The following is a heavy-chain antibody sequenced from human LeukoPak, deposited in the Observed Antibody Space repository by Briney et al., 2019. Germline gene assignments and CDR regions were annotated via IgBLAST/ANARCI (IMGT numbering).Heavy chain of an antibody. D-gene: IGHD1-14*01. CDR2: MYRSDAT. CDR3: ARDLPDQGAY. V-gene: IGHV3-53*01. Sequence: GGSLTLSCAASGLTVSSNYMSWVRQAPGKGLEWVSVMYRSDATYYADSVKGRFTMSRDSSKNTVYLQMNSLRSEDTAVYYCARDLPDQGAYWGQGTLVIVSS. CDR1: GLTVSSNY. J-gene: IGHJ4*02.